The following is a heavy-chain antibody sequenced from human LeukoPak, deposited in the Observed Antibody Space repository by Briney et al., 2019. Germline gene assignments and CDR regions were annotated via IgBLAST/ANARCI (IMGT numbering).Heavy chain of an antibody. CDR2: IYYSGST. J-gene: IGHJ5*02. Sequence: PSETLSLTCTVSGGSISSYYWSWIRQPPGKGLEWIGYIYYSGSTNYNPSLKSRVTISVDTSKNQFSLKLRYVTAADTALYYCARGGYCSGGNCYSGDNWFDPWGQGTLVTVSS. CDR3: ARGGYCSGGNCYSGDNWFDP. D-gene: IGHD2-15*01. CDR1: GGSISSYY. V-gene: IGHV4-59*01.